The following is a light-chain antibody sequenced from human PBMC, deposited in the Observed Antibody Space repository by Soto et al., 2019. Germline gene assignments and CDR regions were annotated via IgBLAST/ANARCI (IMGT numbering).Light chain of an antibody. CDR2: GAS. V-gene: IGKV3-20*01. Sequence: EIVLTQSPGTLSLSPGERATLSCRASESVSSSYLAWYQQKPGQAPRLLIHGASSRATGIPDRFSGSGSGTDFTLTISRLEAEDVAVYYCQQYGTSPWTFGQGTKVDIK. CDR3: QQYGTSPWT. J-gene: IGKJ1*01. CDR1: ESVSSSY.